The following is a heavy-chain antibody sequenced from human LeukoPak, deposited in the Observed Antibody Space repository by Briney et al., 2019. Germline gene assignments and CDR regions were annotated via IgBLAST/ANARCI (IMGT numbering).Heavy chain of an antibody. V-gene: IGHV3-21*01. Sequence: QPGGSLRLSCAASGFTFSSYSMNWVRRAPGKGLEWVSSISSSSSYIYYADSVKGRFTISRDNAKNSLYLQMNSLRAEDTAVYYCARDPTSYYDSSGCYYNDAFDIWGQGTMVTVSS. J-gene: IGHJ3*02. CDR1: GFTFSSYS. CDR3: ARDPTSYYDSSGCYYNDAFDI. CDR2: ISSSSSYI. D-gene: IGHD3-22*01.